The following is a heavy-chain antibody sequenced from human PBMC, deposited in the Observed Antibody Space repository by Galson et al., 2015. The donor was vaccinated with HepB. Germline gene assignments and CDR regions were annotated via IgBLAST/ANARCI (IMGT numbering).Heavy chain of an antibody. V-gene: IGHV3-23*01. CDR1: GFRFSYYA. CDR3: AKHDLYGDSSRGGSFDF. Sequence: SLRLSCAASGFRFSYYAMNWVRQAPGKGLEWVSDISGSGSRTSYEDSVKGRFIISRDNTENKVFLQMNGLRADDTAVYYCAKHDLYGDSSRGGSFDFWGQGTRVTVSS. D-gene: IGHD4-17*01. J-gene: IGHJ4*02. CDR2: ISGSGSRT.